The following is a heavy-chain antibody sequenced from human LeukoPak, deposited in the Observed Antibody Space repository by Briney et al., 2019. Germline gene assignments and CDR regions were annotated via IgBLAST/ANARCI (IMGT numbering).Heavy chain of an antibody. CDR1: GFTFSRYE. Sequence: GGALRLSCAASGFTFSRYEMNWVRQAPGKGLEWLSYISSGGSTIYYADSVKGRFTISRDNAKSSLYLQMNSLRAGDTAVYYCARRHYDSSGYLLDLWGRGTLVTVSS. D-gene: IGHD3-22*01. V-gene: IGHV3-48*03. CDR2: ISSGGSTI. J-gene: IGHJ2*01. CDR3: ARRHYDSSGYLLDL.